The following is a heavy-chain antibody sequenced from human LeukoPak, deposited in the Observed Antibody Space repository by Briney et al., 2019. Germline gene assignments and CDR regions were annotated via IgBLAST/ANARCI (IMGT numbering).Heavy chain of an antibody. J-gene: IGHJ4*02. CDR1: GYTFTDYY. Sequence: ASVKVSCKASGYTFTDYYIHWVRQAPGQGLEWMGWISPNSGGTNYAQNFQGRVTMTRDTSISTAYMELSRLRSDDTAVYYCARPYGGNPHFDYWGQGTLVPVSS. CDR2: ISPNSGGT. V-gene: IGHV1-2*02. CDR3: ARPYGGNPHFDY. D-gene: IGHD4-23*01.